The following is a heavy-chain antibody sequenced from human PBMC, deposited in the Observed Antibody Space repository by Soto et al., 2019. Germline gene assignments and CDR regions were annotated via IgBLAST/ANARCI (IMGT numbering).Heavy chain of an antibody. CDR3: AKDFAGTTGPVYYFDY. D-gene: IGHD1-1*01. V-gene: IGHV3-30*18. CDR2: ISYDGSNK. CDR1: GFTFSSYS. J-gene: IGHJ4*02. Sequence: QVQLVESGGGVVQPGRSLRLSCAASGFTFSSYSMHWVRQAPGKGLEWVAVISYDGSNKYYADSVKGRFTISRDNSKNTLYLQMNSLRAEDTAVYYCAKDFAGTTGPVYYFDYWGQGTLVTVSS.